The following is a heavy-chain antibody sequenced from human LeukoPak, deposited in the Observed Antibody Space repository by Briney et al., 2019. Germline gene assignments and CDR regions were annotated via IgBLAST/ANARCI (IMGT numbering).Heavy chain of an antibody. CDR1: GFTVSSNY. V-gene: IGHV3-53*01. D-gene: IGHD3-9*01. CDR3: ARLAPYDILTGHLDY. Sequence: GSLRLSCAASGFTVSSNYMSWVRQAPGKGLEWGSVIYSGGSTYYADSVKGRFTISRDNSKNKLYLQMNSLRAEDTAVYYCARLAPYDILTGHLDYWGQGTLVTVSS. J-gene: IGHJ4*02. CDR2: IYSGGST.